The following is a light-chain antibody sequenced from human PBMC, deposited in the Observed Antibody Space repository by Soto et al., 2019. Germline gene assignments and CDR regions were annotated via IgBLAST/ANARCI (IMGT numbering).Light chain of an antibody. CDR2: DAS. CDR3: QQYISYSYT. J-gene: IGKJ2*01. V-gene: IGKV1-5*01. Sequence: DIQMTQSPSTLSASVGDRVTITCRASQTISNWLAWYQQKPGKAPKLLIYDASSLHSGVPSRFSVSGSGTEFTLTISSLQPDDFATYYCQQYISYSYTFGQGTKLEI. CDR1: QTISNW.